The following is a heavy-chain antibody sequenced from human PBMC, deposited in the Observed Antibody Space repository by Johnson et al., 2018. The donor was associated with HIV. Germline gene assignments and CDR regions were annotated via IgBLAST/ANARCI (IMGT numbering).Heavy chain of an antibody. CDR3: ASFWATGAFDI. J-gene: IGHJ3*02. V-gene: IGHV3-74*02. CDR1: RFTFTNYW. Sequence: VQLVESGGGLVQPGGSLRLSCAASRFTFTNYWMHWVRQAPGKGLVWVSRINGDGSGITYADSVKGRFTISRDNAKNTLYLQMNSLRAEDTAVYYCASFWATGAFDIWGQGTMVTVSS. D-gene: IGHD3-10*01. CDR2: INGDGSGI.